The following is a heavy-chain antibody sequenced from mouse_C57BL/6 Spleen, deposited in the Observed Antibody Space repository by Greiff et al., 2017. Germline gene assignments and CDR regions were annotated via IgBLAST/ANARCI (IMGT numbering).Heavy chain of an antibody. J-gene: IGHJ2*01. V-gene: IGHV1-54*01. CDR2: INPGSGGT. CDR1: GYAFTNYL. Sequence: QVQLKESGAELVRPGTSVKVSCKASGYAFTNYLIEWVKQRPGQGLEWIGVINPGSGGTNYNEKFKGKATLTADKSSSTAYMQLSSLTSEDSAVYFCARSNYVCFDYWGQGTTLTVSS. D-gene: IGHD2-1*01. CDR3: ARSNYVCFDY.